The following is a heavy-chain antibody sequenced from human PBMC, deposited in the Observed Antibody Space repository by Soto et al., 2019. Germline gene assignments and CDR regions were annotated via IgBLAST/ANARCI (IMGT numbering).Heavy chain of an antibody. V-gene: IGHV3-48*02. D-gene: IGHD1-7*01. Sequence: PGGSLRLSCAASGFTFSSYSMNWVRQAPGKGLEWVSYISSSSSTIYYADSVKGRFTISRDNAKNSLYLQMNSLRDEDTAVYYCARDGVVYNWNYPWFDPWGQGTLVTVSS. CDR3: ARDGVVYNWNYPWFDP. J-gene: IGHJ5*02. CDR1: GFTFSSYS. CDR2: ISSSSSTI.